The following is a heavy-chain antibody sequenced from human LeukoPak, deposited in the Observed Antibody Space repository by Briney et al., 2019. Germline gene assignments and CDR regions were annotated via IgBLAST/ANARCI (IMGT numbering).Heavy chain of an antibody. D-gene: IGHD3-3*01. CDR3: ARGVDDFWSVYYPHFDY. J-gene: IGHJ4*02. Sequence: ASVKVSCKASGYTFTGYYMHWVRQAPGQGLEWMGWINPNSGGTNYAQKFQGRVTMTRDTSISTAYMELSRLRSDDTAVYYCARGVDDFWSVYYPHFDYWGQGTLVTVSS. CDR2: INPNSGGT. CDR1: GYTFTGYY. V-gene: IGHV1-2*02.